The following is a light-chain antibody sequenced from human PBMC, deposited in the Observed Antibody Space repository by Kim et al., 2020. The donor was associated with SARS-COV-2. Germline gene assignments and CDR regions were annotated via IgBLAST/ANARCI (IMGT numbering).Light chain of an antibody. Sequence: PRGTVTLTCGCSTVAVTSGHFPYWLQHKPGQAPSTLIYDIPQRQAWTPARFSGSHLGDKADLTLSGAQPEDEADYYCLLYYRGVRVFGGGTQLTVL. J-gene: IGLJ2*01. V-gene: IGLV7-46*01. CDR1: TVAVTSGHF. CDR3: LLYYRGVRV. CDR2: DIP.